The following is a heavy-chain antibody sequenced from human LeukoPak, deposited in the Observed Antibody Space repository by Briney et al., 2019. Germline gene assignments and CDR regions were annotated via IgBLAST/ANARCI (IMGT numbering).Heavy chain of an antibody. J-gene: IGHJ6*03. CDR2: INPNSGGT. CDR1: GYTFTGYY. V-gene: IGHV1-2*02. D-gene: IGHD2-2*01. Sequence: ASVKVSCKASGYTFTGYYMHWVRQAPGQGLEWMGWINPNSGGTNYAQKFQGRVTMTRDTSTSTVYMELSSLRSEDTAVYYCARDFVVPAANYYYYYMDVWGKGTTVTVSS. CDR3: ARDFVVPAANYYYYYMDV.